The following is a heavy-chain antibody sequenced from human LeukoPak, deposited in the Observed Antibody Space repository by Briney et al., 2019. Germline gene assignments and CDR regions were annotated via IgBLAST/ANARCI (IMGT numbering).Heavy chain of an antibody. D-gene: IGHD5-12*01. V-gene: IGHV5-51*01. CDR3: ARLPGSGHATNFDY. CDR2: IFPGDSDT. J-gene: IGHJ4*02. Sequence: GESLKISWKVSGYIFTSYWIAWVSQMLGKGLEWMGIIFPGDSDTRYSPSFQGQVTISADKSISTAYLQWSSLKASDTATYYCARLPGSGHATNFDYWGQGTLVTVSS. CDR1: GYIFTSYW.